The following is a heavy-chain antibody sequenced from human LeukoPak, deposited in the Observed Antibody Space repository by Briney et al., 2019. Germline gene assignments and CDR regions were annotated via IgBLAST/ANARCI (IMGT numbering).Heavy chain of an antibody. CDR3: ARDYMVRGVIDY. D-gene: IGHD3-10*01. J-gene: IGHJ4*02. V-gene: IGHV4-39*07. CDR1: GGSISITTYY. CDR2: IYYSGST. Sequence: SETLSLTRTVSGGSISITTYYWGWIRQPPGKGLEWIGNIYYSGSTYYNPSLKSRVTISVDTSKNQFSLKLSSVTAADTAVYYCARDYMVRGVIDYWGQGTLVTVSS.